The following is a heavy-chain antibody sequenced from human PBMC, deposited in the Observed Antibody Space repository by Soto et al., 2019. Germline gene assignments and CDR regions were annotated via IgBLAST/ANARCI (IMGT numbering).Heavy chain of an antibody. CDR1: GYTFTSYG. V-gene: IGHV1-18*01. CDR3: ASATELTMVRGGWYFDL. CDR2: ISAYNGNT. J-gene: IGHJ2*01. D-gene: IGHD3-10*01. Sequence: QVQLVQSGAEVKKPGASVKVSCKASGYTFTSYGISWVRQAPGQGLEWMGWISAYNGNTNYAQKLQGRVTMTTDTSTSTAYMELRSLRSDDTAVYYCASATELTMVRGGWYFDLWGRGTLVTVSS.